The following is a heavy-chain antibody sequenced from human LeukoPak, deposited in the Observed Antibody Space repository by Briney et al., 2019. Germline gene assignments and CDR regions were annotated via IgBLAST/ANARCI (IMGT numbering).Heavy chain of an antibody. CDR1: GYSFTSYW. CDR2: IYPGYSDT. CDR3: ARSSSSWDRYDN. Sequence: GESLKISCKGFGYSFTSYWIGWVRQMPGNGLEWMGIIYPGYSDTKYSPSFQGQVTISADKSISTAYLQWSSLKASDTAMYYCARSSSSWDRYDNWGQGTLVTVSS. J-gene: IGHJ4*02. D-gene: IGHD6-13*01. V-gene: IGHV5-51*01.